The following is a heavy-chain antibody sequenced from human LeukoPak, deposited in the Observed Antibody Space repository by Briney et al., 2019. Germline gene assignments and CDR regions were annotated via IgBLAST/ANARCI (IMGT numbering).Heavy chain of an antibody. V-gene: IGHV1-2*02. Sequence: ASVKVSFKASGYTFTDYYLHWVRQAPGHGLEWMGWINPNTGVTKYAQNFRGRVTMTRETYINTAYMEVSRLRSDDTAVFYCARDIAMYSPDLDYWGQGTLVTVSS. CDR3: ARDIAMYSPDLDY. CDR2: INPNTGVT. J-gene: IGHJ4*02. D-gene: IGHD1-26*01. CDR1: GYTFTDYY.